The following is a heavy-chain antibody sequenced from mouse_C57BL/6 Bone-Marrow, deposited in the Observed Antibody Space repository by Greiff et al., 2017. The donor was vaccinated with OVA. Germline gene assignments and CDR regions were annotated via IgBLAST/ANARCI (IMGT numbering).Heavy chain of an antibody. J-gene: IGHJ2*01. D-gene: IGHD1-3*01. CDR2: ISSGGSYT. Sequence: EVKLQESGGDLVKPGGSLKLSCAASGFTFSSYGMSWVRQTPDKRLEWVATISSGGSYTYYPDSVKGRFTISRDNAKNTLYLQMSSLKSEDTAMYYCARSGGRGYFDYWGQGTTLTVSS. V-gene: IGHV5-6*01. CDR3: ARSGGRGYFDY. CDR1: GFTFSSYG.